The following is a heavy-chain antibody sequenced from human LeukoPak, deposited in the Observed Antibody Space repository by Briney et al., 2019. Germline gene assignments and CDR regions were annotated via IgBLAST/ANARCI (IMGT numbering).Heavy chain of an antibody. CDR2: ISYDGSNK. D-gene: IGHD3-10*01. J-gene: IGHJ4*02. CDR3: ARDGRGFDY. V-gene: IGHV3-30*03. CDR1: GFTFSSYG. Sequence: GGSLRLSCAAPGFTFSSYGMHGVRQAPGKGLEWVAVISYDGSNKYYADSVKGRFTISRDNSKNTLYLQMNSLRAEDTAVYYCARDGRGFDYWGQGTLVTVSS.